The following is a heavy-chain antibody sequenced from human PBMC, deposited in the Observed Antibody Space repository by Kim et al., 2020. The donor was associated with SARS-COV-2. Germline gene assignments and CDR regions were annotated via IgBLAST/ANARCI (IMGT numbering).Heavy chain of an antibody. CDR1: GFTFESFA. V-gene: IGHV3-23*01. CDR2: INYAGDNT. CDR3: AKTPVWRRDVRPYYYYG. Sequence: GGSLRLSCTASGFTFESFAMTWVRQTSGKGLEWVATINYAGDNTYYADSVKGRFTISRDNSMNTLYLQMNSLRPGDTAVYFCAKTPVWRRDVRPYYYYG. D-gene: IGHD3-16*01. J-gene: IGHJ6*01.